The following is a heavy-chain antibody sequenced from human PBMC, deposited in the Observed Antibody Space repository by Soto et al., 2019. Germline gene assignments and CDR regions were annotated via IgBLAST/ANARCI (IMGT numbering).Heavy chain of an antibody. D-gene: IGHD4-17*01. Sequence: QLQLVQSGAEVKKPGSSVKVSCKASGGTFSNFAINWVRQAPGQGLEWMGGIIPVFGKAKYAQKFQGRVQFTADESTSTAYMEVNSLTSEDTAVYYCARGSPTTVTTWFDPWGQGTLVTVSP. J-gene: IGHJ5*02. V-gene: IGHV1-69*01. CDR1: GGTFSNFA. CDR3: ARGSPTTVTTWFDP. CDR2: IIPVFGKA.